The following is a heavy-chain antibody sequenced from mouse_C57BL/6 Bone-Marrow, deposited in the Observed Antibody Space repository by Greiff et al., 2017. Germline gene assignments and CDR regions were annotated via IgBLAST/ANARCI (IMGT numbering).Heavy chain of an antibody. CDR1: GFNIKDDY. CDR2: IDPENGDT. V-gene: IGHV14-4*01. Sequence: EVQLQQSGAELVRPGASVKLSCTASGFNIKDDYMHWVKQRPEQGLEWIGWIDPENGDTEYASKFQGKATITADTSSNTAYLQLSSLTSEDTAVYYCTIPLYDGYYTCAYWGQGTLVTVSA. D-gene: IGHD2-3*01. CDR3: TIPLYDGYYTCAY. J-gene: IGHJ3*01.